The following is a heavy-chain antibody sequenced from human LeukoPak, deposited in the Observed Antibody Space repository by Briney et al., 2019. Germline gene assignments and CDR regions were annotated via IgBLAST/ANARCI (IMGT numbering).Heavy chain of an antibody. CDR2: ISAYNGNT. CDR3: ARDAPTTVTTEPLDY. D-gene: IGHD4-17*01. V-gene: IGHV1-18*04. CDR1: GYTFIVYH. Sequence: GASVKVSCKASGYTFIVYHMHWVRQAPGQGLEWMGWISAYNGNTNYAQKLQGRVTMTTDTSTSTAYMELRSLRSDDTAVYYCARDAPTTVTTEPLDYWGQGTLVTVSS. J-gene: IGHJ4*02.